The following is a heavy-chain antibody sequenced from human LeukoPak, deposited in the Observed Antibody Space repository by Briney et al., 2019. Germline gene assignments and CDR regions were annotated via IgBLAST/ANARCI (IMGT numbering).Heavy chain of an antibody. D-gene: IGHD2-21*02. CDR1: GYTFTSYA. CDR3: ARDRAYCGGDCLPTGWSDP. CDR2: INAGNGNT. J-gene: IGHJ5*02. V-gene: IGHV1-3*01. Sequence: GASVKVSCKASGYTFTSYAMHWVRQAPGQRLEWMGWINAGNGNTKYSQKFQGRVTITRDTSASTAYMELSSLRSEDTAVYYCARDRAYCGGDCLPTGWSDPWGEGTLVTVSS.